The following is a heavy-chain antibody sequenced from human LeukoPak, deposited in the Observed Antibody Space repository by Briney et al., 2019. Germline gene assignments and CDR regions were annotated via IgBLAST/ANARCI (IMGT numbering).Heavy chain of an antibody. CDR3: AKSSSSWPKKDWFDC. Sequence: QPGGSLRLSCAASGFTFSSYGMHWVRQAPSKGLEWVAVIWYDGSNKYYADSVKGRFTISRDNSKNTLYLQMNSLRAEDTAVYYCAKSSSSWPKKDWFDCWGQGTLVAVSS. CDR1: GFTFSSYG. V-gene: IGHV3-33*06. J-gene: IGHJ4*02. D-gene: IGHD6-13*01. CDR2: IWYDGSNK.